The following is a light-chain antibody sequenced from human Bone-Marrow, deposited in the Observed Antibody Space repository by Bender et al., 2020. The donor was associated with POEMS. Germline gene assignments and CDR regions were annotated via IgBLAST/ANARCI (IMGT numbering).Light chain of an antibody. CDR3: SSYAGSSHWV. V-gene: IGLV2-8*01. CDR2: EVR. CDR1: NSDIGAYDF. J-gene: IGLJ3*02. Sequence: QSVLTQPPSASASPGQSVTISCTGTNSDIGAYDFVSWYQQHPDKAPKLILSEVRLRPSGVPDRFSGSKSGHAASLTISGLQAEDEAHYYCSSYAGSSHWVFGGGTKLTVL.